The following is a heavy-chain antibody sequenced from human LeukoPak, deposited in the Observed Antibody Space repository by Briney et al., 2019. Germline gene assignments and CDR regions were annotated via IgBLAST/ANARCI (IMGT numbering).Heavy chain of an antibody. J-gene: IGHJ6*03. V-gene: IGHV4-39*01. Sequence: PSETLSLTCSVSGGSISSSSYFWGWIRQPPGKGLEWIASVHYSGSTYYNPSLKSRVTISVDTPKNQFSLKLSSVTAADTAVYFCARQLYVSGSYYAPMDVWGKGTTVTISS. CDR2: VHYSGST. D-gene: IGHD3-10*01. CDR1: GGSISSSSYF. CDR3: ARQLYVSGSYYAPMDV.